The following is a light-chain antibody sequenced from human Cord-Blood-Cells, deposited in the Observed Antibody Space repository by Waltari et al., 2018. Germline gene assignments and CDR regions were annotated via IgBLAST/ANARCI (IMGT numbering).Light chain of an antibody. V-gene: IGKV1-5*01. CDR3: QQYNSYSPT. CDR1: QSISSW. Sequence: DIQMIQSPSTMPASVGDRVTIACRAIQSISSWLAWDQQKPGKAPKLLNYDASSLESGVPSRFSGSGSGTEFTRTISSLQPDDFATYYCQQYNSYSPTFGQGTKVEIK. J-gene: IGKJ1*01. CDR2: DAS.